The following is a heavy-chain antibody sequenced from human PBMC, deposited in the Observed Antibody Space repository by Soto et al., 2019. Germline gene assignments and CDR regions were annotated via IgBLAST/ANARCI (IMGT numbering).Heavy chain of an antibody. J-gene: IGHJ6*02. CDR1: GGTFSSYT. Sequence: QVQLVQSGAEVKKPGSSMKVSCKASGGTFSSYTISWVRQAPGQGLEWMGRIIPILGIANYAQKFQGRVTITADKSTSTAYMELSSLRSEDTAVYYCARDPVHYDSSGRPDHYYYYGMDVWGQGTTVTVSS. V-gene: IGHV1-69*02. CDR3: ARDPVHYDSSGRPDHYYYYGMDV. CDR2: IIPILGIA. D-gene: IGHD3-22*01.